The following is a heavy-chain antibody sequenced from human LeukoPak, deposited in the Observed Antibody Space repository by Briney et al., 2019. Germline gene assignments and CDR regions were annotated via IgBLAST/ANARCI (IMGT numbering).Heavy chain of an antibody. CDR1: GFTVSSNY. CDR3: ARNLDYYYMDV. V-gene: IGHV3-66*02. J-gene: IGHJ6*03. CDR2: IYSGGST. Sequence: GGSLRLSCAASGFTVSSNYRSWVRQAPGKGLEWVSVIYSGGSTYYADSVKGRFTISRDNSKNTLYLQMNSLRAEDAAVYYCARNLDYYYMDVWGKGTTVTVSS.